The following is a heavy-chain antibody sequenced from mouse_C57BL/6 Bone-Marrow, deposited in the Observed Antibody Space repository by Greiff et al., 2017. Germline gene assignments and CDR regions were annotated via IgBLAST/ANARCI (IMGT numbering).Heavy chain of an antibody. J-gene: IGHJ4*01. V-gene: IGHV5-16*01. D-gene: IGHD1-1*01. CDR1: GFTFSDYY. CDR2: INYDGSST. Sequence: EVQLVESEGGLVQPGSSMKLSCTASGFTFSDYYMAWVRQVPEKGLEWVANINYDGSSTYYLDSLKSRFFISRDNAKNILYLQMSSLKSEDTATYYCARDSHYGRGTYAMDYWGQGTSVTVSS. CDR3: ARDSHYGRGTYAMDY.